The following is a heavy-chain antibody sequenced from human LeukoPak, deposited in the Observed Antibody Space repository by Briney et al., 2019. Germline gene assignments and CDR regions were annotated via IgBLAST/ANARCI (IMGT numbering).Heavy chain of an antibody. J-gene: IGHJ4*02. Sequence: GGSLRLSCAASGFTFSSYWMTWVRQAPGQGLEWVASIKQDGSAKYYVDSVKGRFTISRDNAKNSLYLQMNSLRVEDTAVYYCTRDTGCSGGACYSFYDYWGQGTLVTVSS. CDR3: TRDTGCSGGACYSFYDY. V-gene: IGHV3-7*01. CDR2: IKQDGSAK. D-gene: IGHD2-15*01. CDR1: GFTFSSYW.